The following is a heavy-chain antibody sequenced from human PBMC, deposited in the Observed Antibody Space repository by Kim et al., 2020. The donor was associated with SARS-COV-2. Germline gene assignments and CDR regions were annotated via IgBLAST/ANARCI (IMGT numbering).Heavy chain of an antibody. Sequence: SVKGRFTISRDDSKNSLYLQMNSLKTEDTAVYYCARVANWNDGLYYFDYWGQGTLVTVSS. V-gene: IGHV3-72*01. CDR3: ARVANWNDGLYYFDY. D-gene: IGHD1-1*01. J-gene: IGHJ4*02.